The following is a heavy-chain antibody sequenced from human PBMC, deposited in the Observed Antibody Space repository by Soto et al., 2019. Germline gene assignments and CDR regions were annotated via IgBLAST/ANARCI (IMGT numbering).Heavy chain of an antibody. CDR3: ARGPTTEYFDY. V-gene: IGHV5-51*01. D-gene: IGHD1-26*01. J-gene: IGHJ4*02. CDR1: GYTFISYW. Sequence: GESLKISCQGSGYTFISYWIGWVRQMPGKGLEWMGIIYPSDSDTRYSPSFQGQVTISADKSISTAYLQWSSLKASDTAIYYCARGPTTEYFDYWGQGTLVTVSS. CDR2: IYPSDSDT.